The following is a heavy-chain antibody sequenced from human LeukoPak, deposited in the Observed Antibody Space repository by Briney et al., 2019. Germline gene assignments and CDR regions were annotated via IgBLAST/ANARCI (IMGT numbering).Heavy chain of an antibody. V-gene: IGHV3-7*01. CDR3: ARGEFGVVTHFDY. D-gene: IGHD3-3*01. CDR1: GFTISSNW. CDR2: IKQDGGEK. J-gene: IGHJ4*02. Sequence: GGSLRLSCTASGFTISSNWMSWVRQAPGRGLEWVANIKQDGGEKYYVDSVKGRFTISRDNAKNSLYLQMNSLRAEDTAIYYCARGEFGVVTHFDYWGQGTLVTVSS.